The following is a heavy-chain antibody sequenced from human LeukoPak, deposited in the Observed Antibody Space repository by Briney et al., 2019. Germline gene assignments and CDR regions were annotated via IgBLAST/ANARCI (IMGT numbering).Heavy chain of an antibody. D-gene: IGHD3-3*02. CDR3: ATHHPGHFWSGYLFDY. J-gene: IGHJ4*02. Sequence: ASVTVSCKVSGYTLTELSMHWVRQAPGKGLEWMGGFDPEDGETIYAQKFQGRVTMTEDTSTDTAYMELSSLRSEDTAVYYCATHHPGHFWSGYLFDYRGQGTLVTVSS. CDR1: GYTLTELS. V-gene: IGHV1-24*01. CDR2: FDPEDGET.